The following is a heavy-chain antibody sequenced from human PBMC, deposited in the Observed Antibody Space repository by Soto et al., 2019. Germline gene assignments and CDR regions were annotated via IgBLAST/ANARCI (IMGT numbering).Heavy chain of an antibody. CDR2: ISGSGGRS. D-gene: IGHD3-16*01. Sequence: EVQLLDSGGGLVQPGGSLRLSCAASGFTFSNYAMTWVRHGPGRVLEWVSGISGSGGRSYYADSVKGRFTISRDNSKSTLYFKMTSRRAEDTAGYYCAKAYFVWSSEQPYYFDYWGQGTLVTVSS. J-gene: IGHJ4*02. V-gene: IGHV3-23*01. CDR1: GFTFSNYA. CDR3: AKAYFVWSSEQPYYFDY.